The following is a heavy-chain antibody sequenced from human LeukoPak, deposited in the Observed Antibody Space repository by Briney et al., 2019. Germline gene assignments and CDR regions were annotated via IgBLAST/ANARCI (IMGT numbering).Heavy chain of an antibody. CDR1: GYTFTSYY. CDR3: ARGYSSGWYQPSTYYYYYMDV. CDR2: INPSGGST. V-gene: IGHV1-46*01. D-gene: IGHD6-19*01. J-gene: IGHJ6*03. Sequence: GASVKVSCKASGYTFTSYYMHWVRQAPGQGLEWMGIINPSGGSTSYAQKFQGRVTMTRDTSTSTVYMELSSLRAEDTAVYYCARGYSSGWYQPSTYYYYYMDVWGKGTTVTISS.